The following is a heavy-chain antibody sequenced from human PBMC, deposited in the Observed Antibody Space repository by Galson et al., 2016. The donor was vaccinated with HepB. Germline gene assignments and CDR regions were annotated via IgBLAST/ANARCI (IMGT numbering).Heavy chain of an antibody. Sequence: SVKVSCKVSGYIFTEVSIHWVRQTPGKGPEWMGGFDPENRKKVYAQNFQGRITMTEDTSTDTAYMKLSSLRSEDTAVYYCATEVATIVGGPFGYWGQGTLVTASS. CDR2: FDPENRKK. D-gene: IGHD2-21*01. V-gene: IGHV1-24*01. CDR1: GYIFTEVS. J-gene: IGHJ4*02. CDR3: ATEVATIVGGPFGY.